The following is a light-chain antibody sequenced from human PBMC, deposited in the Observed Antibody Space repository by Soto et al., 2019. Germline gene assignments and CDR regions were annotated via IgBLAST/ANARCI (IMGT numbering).Light chain of an antibody. V-gene: IGKV1-5*01. CDR1: QSISTW. Sequence: DIQMTQSPSTLSASVGDRVTITCRASQSISTWLAWYQQKPGKAPKLLIYAASSLESGVPSRFSGSGSGTEFTFTISSLQPDDFATYYCQQYNSKFGGGTKVEIK. J-gene: IGKJ4*01. CDR2: AAS. CDR3: QQYNSK.